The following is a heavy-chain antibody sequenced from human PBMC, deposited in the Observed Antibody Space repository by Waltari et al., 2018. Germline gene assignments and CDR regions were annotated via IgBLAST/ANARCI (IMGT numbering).Heavy chain of an antibody. D-gene: IGHD1-26*01. V-gene: IGHV4-39*01. J-gene: IGHJ6*02. Sequence: QLQLQESGPGLVKPSETLSLTCTVSGGSISSSSYYWGWIRQPPGKGLEWIGSIYYSGGTYYNPSLKGRVTISVDTSKNQFSLKLSSVTAADTAVYYCARHGVGATAPYYYGMDVWGQGTTVTVSS. CDR1: GGSISSSSYY. CDR3: ARHGVGATAPYYYGMDV. CDR2: IYYSGGT.